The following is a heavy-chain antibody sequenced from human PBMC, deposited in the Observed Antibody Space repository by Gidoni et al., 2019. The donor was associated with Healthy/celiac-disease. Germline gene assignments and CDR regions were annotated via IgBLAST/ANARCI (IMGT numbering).Heavy chain of an antibody. V-gene: IGHV3-23*01. CDR1: GXXFSSDD. Sequence: EVQLLESGVGLVPPGGSXRLSCXXSGXXFSSDDMSWVRQAPGKGLEWVSAISGSGGSTYYADSVXXXFTXSRDNXXNTXXXQXXXLRXXXTAXXXCAXXPGXXXVLXXXWG. CDR2: ISGSGGST. J-gene: IGHJ1*01. CDR3: AXXPGXXXVLXXX.